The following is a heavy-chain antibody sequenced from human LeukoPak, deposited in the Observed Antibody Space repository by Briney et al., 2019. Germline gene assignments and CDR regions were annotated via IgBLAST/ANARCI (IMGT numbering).Heavy chain of an antibody. CDR1: GFVFSSYW. V-gene: IGHV3-7*03. Sequence: GGSLRLSCAASGFVFSSYWMTWVRQAPGKGLEWVASINEGGSRRYYVDSVKGRFTISRDNAQKSLYLEMDSLRADDTAVYYCARAVTSTEGYWGQGILVTVSS. CDR3: ARAVTSTEGY. D-gene: IGHD4-17*01. CDR2: INEGGSRR. J-gene: IGHJ4*02.